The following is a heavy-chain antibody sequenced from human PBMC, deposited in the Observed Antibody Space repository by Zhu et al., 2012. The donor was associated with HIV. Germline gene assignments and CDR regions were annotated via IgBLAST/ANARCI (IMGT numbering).Heavy chain of an antibody. CDR1: GGSISSGDYH. Sequence: QVQLEESGPGLVKPSQTLSLSCTVSGGSISSGDYHWSWIRQSPGKGLEWIGYIYYSGSTYYNPSLKSRVTISLDTSKNQFSLRLSSVTAADTAVYYCAREGRDGYNDYWGQGPWSPSPQ. CDR3: AREGRDGYNDY. V-gene: IGHV4-30-4*01. J-gene: IGHJ4*03. D-gene: IGHD5-24*01. CDR2: IYYSGST.